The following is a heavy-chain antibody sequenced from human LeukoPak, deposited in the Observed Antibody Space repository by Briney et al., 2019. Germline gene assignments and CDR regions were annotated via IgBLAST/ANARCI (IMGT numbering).Heavy chain of an antibody. Sequence: PSETLSLTCTVSGGSISSSSYYWGWIRQPPGKGLEWIGSIYYSGSTYYNPSLKSRVTISVDTSKNQFSLKLSSVTAADTAVYYCASEPTYYYYFYMDVWGKGTTVTVSS. CDR3: ASEPTYYYYFYMDV. J-gene: IGHJ6*03. CDR1: GGSISSSSYY. CDR2: IYYSGST. V-gene: IGHV4-39*01.